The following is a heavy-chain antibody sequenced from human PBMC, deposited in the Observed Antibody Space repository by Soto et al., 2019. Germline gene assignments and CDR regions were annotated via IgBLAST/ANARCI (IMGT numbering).Heavy chain of an antibody. D-gene: IGHD2-15*01. V-gene: IGHV1-24*01. Sequence: ASVKVSCKVSGYTLTELSMHWVRQAPGKGLEWMGGFDPEDGETIYAQKFQGRVTMTEDTSTDTAYMELSSLRSEDTAVYYCATSLIGRYGGGYCSGGSCYSPNWFDPWGQGTLVTVSS. CDR1: GYTLTELS. CDR2: FDPEDGET. J-gene: IGHJ5*02. CDR3: ATSLIGRYGGGYCSGGSCYSPNWFDP.